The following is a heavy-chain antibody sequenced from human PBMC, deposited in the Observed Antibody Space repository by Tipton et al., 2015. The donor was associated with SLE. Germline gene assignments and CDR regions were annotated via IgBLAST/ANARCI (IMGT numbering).Heavy chain of an antibody. J-gene: IGHJ4*02. CDR1: GFTFSSYG. CDR2: IRYDGSNK. V-gene: IGHV3-30*02. D-gene: IGHD1-7*01. CDR3: AKASLGSWNYDY. Sequence: SLRLSCAASGFTFSSYGMHWVRQAPGKGLEWVAFIRYDGSNKYYADSVKGRFTISRDNSKNTLYLQMDSLRVDDTAVYYCAKASLGSWNYDYWGQGTLVTVSS.